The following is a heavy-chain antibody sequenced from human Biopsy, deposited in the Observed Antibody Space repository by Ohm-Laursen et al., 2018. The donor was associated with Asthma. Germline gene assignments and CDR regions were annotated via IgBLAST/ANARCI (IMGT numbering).Heavy chain of an antibody. CDR2: INSVFGTT. CDR3: ARKAGSCISRTCYSLDF. V-gene: IGHV1-69*13. Sequence: SVKVSCNSLGGTFNTYVIGWVRQAPGQGLEWMGGINSVFGTTTYPQKFQDRVTITADDSTSTVYMELSSLRSEDTAVYYCARKAGSCISRTCYSLDFWGQGTLVTVSP. CDR1: GGTFNTYV. J-gene: IGHJ4*02. D-gene: IGHD2-2*01.